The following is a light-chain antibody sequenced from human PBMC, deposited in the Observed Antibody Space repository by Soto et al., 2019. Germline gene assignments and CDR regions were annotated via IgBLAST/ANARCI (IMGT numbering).Light chain of an antibody. J-gene: IGLJ1*01. CDR1: SSDVGGHNY. V-gene: IGLV2-14*01. Sequence: QSVLTQPASVSGSPGQSITISCTGSSSDVGGHNYVSWYQQHPGKAPKLIIYEVSDRPSGVSDRFSGSNSGNTTSLTISGLQVKDEADYYCSSHTSHSPYVFGIGTKLAVL. CDR3: SSHTSHSPYV. CDR2: EVS.